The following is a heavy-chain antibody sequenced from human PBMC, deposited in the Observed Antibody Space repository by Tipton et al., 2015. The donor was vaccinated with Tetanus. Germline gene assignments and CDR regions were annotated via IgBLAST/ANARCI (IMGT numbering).Heavy chain of an antibody. CDR2: IDNSEKN. J-gene: IGHJ2*01. V-gene: IGHV4-31*03. D-gene: IGHD1-1*01. CDR3: ARRLGPYTGDQIWYFDL. CDR1: GGSISSGGYY. Sequence: TLSLTCTVSGGSISSGGYYWNWVRQHPGKGLEWIGSIDNSEKNYYNPSLRSRISISVDTSKNQFSLRLSSVTAADTAMYYCARRLGPYTGDQIWYFDLWGRGTMITVSS.